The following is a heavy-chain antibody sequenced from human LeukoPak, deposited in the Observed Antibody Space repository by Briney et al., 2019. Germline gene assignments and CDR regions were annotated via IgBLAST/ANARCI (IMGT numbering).Heavy chain of an antibody. CDR3: ARDVHGDYGSGWFDP. D-gene: IGHD4-17*01. CDR2: IIPLFGTA. J-gene: IGHJ5*02. V-gene: IGHV1-69*05. Sequence: GASVKVSCKTSGGTFNNSAISWVRQAPGQGLEWLGGIIPLFGTAGYAQKFQGRVTITKDESTRTVYLEPTSLTSDDTAVYYCARDVHGDYGSGWFDPWGQGTLVSVSS. CDR1: GGTFNNSA.